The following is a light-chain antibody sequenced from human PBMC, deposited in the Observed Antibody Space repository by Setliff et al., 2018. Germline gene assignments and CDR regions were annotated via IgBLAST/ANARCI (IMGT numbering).Light chain of an antibody. CDR3: QQYNSYSRA. CDR1: QSISNW. J-gene: IGKJ1*01. Sequence: DIQMTQSPSTLSASVGDRVTITCRASQSISNWVAWYQQKPGKAPKLLIYQASTLENGVPSRFIGTGSGTDFTLTISSLQPDDFATYYCQQYNSYSRAFGQGTKVDIK. V-gene: IGKV1-5*03. CDR2: QAS.